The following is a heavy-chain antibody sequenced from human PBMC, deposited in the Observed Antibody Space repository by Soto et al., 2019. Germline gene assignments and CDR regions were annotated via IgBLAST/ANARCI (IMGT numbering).Heavy chain of an antibody. D-gene: IGHD6-13*01. Sequence: ASVKVSCKASGYTFTGYYMHWVRQAPGQGLEWMGWINPNSGGTNYAQKFQGWVTMTRDTSISTAYMELSRLRSDDTAVYYCARPAAADPDAFDIWGQGTMVTVS. J-gene: IGHJ3*02. CDR1: GYTFTGYY. CDR3: ARPAAADPDAFDI. V-gene: IGHV1-2*04. CDR2: INPNSGGT.